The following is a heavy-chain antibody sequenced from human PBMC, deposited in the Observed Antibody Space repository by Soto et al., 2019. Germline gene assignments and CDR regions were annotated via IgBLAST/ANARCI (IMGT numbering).Heavy chain of an antibody. CDR1: GASIRDYY. J-gene: IGHJ4*02. Sequence: SETLSLTCTVSGASIRDYYWSWIRQPPGKGLEWIGEINHSGSTNYNPSLKSRVTISVDTSKNQFSLKLTSVTAADTAVYYCARDKITGLFDYWGQGTLVTVS. CDR3: ARDKITGLFDY. CDR2: INHSGST. D-gene: IGHD2-8*02. V-gene: IGHV4-34*01.